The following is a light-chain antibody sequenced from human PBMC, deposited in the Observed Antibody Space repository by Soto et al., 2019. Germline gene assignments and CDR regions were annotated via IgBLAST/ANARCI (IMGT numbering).Light chain of an antibody. J-gene: IGKJ3*01. Sequence: EIVLTQSPVTLSLSPGERATLSCRASQTVSSYLAWYQQKPGQAPRLLIYDASNRATGIPARFSGSGSGTDFTLPISSLEPEDFAVYYCQQCLNWPIFTFGPGTKVDIK. CDR2: DAS. V-gene: IGKV3-11*01. CDR3: QQCLNWPIFT. CDR1: QTVSSY.